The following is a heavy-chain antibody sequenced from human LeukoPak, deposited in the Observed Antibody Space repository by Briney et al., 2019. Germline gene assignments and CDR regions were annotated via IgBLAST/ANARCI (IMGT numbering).Heavy chain of an antibody. CDR2: INHSGST. Sequence: PSETLSLTCAVYGGSFSGYYWSWIRQPPGKGLEWIGEINHSGSTNYNPSLKSRVTISVDTSKNQFSLKLSSVTAADTAVYYCARSTRWLQLVDYWGQGTLVTVSS. D-gene: IGHD5-24*01. V-gene: IGHV4-34*01. CDR3: ARSTRWLQLVDY. J-gene: IGHJ4*02. CDR1: GGSFSGYY.